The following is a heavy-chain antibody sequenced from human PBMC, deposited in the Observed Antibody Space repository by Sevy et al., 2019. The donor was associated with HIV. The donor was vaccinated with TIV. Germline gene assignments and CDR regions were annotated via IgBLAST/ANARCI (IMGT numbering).Heavy chain of an antibody. V-gene: IGHV3-7*01. D-gene: IGHD5-12*01. CDR1: GFSFSSYW. Sequence: GGSLRLSCVVSGFSFSSYWMSWVRQAPGEGLEWVANIKQDGTERDYLDSLKGRLTISRDNAKNSLYLQMNDLRAEDTCVYYCARLRGGYDFDYWGQGTLVTVSS. CDR2: IKQDGTER. J-gene: IGHJ4*02. CDR3: ARLRGGYDFDY.